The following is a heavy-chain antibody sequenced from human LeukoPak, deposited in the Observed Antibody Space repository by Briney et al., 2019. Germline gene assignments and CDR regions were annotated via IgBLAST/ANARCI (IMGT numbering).Heavy chain of an antibody. Sequence: GASVKVSCKASGYTFTGYYMHWVRQAPGQGREWMGWINPNSGGTNYAQKFQGRVTMTRDTSISTVYMELSRLRSDDTAVYYCARASGSYWWFDSWGQGTLVTVSS. CDR1: GYTFTGYY. CDR2: INPNSGGT. CDR3: ARASGSYWWFDS. D-gene: IGHD1-26*01. V-gene: IGHV1-2*02. J-gene: IGHJ5*01.